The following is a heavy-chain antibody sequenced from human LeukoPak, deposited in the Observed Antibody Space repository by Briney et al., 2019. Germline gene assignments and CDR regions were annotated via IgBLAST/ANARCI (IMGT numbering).Heavy chain of an antibody. Sequence: SETLSLTCTVSGGSISSYYWSWIRQPPGKGLEWIGYIYYSGSTNYNPSLKSRVTVSVDTSKNQFSLKLSSVTAADTAVYYCARAVGYPLLDYWGQGTLVTVSS. CDR1: GGSISSYY. CDR3: ARAVGYPLLDY. D-gene: IGHD1-26*01. J-gene: IGHJ4*02. V-gene: IGHV4-59*01. CDR2: IYYSGST.